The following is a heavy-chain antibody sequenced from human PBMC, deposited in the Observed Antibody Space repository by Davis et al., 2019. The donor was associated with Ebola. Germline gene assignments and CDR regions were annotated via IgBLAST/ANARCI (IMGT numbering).Heavy chain of an antibody. CDR1: GFTFSSFA. Sequence: GGSLRLSCAASGFTFSSFAMTWARQAPGKGLEWVSVLYTDGRTYHSDSVKGRFTISRDNAKNSLYLQMNSLRDEDTAVYYCAGERQEGWTGVTVAAPFDYWGQGTLVTVSS. CDR2: LYTDGRT. D-gene: IGHD6-19*01. J-gene: IGHJ4*02. V-gene: IGHV3-66*01. CDR3: AGERQEGWTGVTVAAPFDY.